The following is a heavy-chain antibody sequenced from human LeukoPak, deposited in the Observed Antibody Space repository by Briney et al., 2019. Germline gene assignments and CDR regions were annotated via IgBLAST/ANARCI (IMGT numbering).Heavy chain of an antibody. V-gene: IGHV3-23*01. CDR3: AKRTTPNSGSYYNWFDP. D-gene: IGHD1-26*01. CDR2: ISGSGGST. CDR1: GFTFSSYA. Sequence: GSLRLSCAASGFTFSSYAMSWVRQAPGKGLEWVSAISGSGGSTYYADSVKGRFTISRDNSKNTLYLQMNSLRAEDTAVYYCAKRTTPNSGSYYNWFDPWGQGTLVTVSS. J-gene: IGHJ5*02.